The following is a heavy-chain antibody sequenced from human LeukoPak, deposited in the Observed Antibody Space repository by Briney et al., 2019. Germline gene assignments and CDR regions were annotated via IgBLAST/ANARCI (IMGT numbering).Heavy chain of an antibody. D-gene: IGHD1-26*01. V-gene: IGHV5-51*01. CDR1: GYSFTSYW. J-gene: IGHJ4*02. Sequence: GESLKISCKGSGYSFTSYWIAWVRQMPRKGLEWMGIIYPSDSDTRYSPPFQGRVTISVDNSISTAYVQWSSLKAPDTAMYYCARYWDSGTYCDYWGQGTQVTVSS. CDR2: IYPSDSDT. CDR3: ARYWDSGTYCDY.